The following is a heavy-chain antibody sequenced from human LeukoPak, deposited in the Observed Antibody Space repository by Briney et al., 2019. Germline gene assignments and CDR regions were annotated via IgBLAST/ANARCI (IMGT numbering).Heavy chain of an antibody. Sequence: ASVKVSCTASGYTFTSYAMHWVRQAPGQRLEWMGWINAGNGNTKYSQKFQGRVTITRDTSASTAYMELSSLRSEDTAVYYCARVSEQWLAYNWFDPWGQGTLVTVSS. CDR3: ARVSEQWLAYNWFDP. D-gene: IGHD6-19*01. V-gene: IGHV1-3*01. J-gene: IGHJ5*02. CDR1: GYTFTSYA. CDR2: INAGNGNT.